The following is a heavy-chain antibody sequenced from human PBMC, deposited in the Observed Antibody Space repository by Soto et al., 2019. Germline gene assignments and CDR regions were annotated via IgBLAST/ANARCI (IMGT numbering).Heavy chain of an antibody. Sequence: SLRLSCAASGFTFSNYEMDWVRQAPGTGLEWFANINSGSSRTLYAYSVKGRFTIYRDDAENSLYLQMKSLRAEDTDVYYCTKEKSVMYSGYDAFDLWGRGTTVTVSS. CDR3: TKEKSVMYSGYDAFDL. V-gene: IGHV3-48*03. CDR1: GFTFSNYE. CDR2: INSGSSRT. D-gene: IGHD5-12*01. J-gene: IGHJ3*01.